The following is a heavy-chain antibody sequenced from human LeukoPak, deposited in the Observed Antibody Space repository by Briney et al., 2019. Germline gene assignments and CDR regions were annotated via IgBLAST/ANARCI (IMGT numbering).Heavy chain of an antibody. V-gene: IGHV1-46*01. CDR2: IYPRDGST. J-gene: IGHJ4*02. Sequence: ASVKVSCKASGYTFTSNYIHWERQAPGQGLEWMGMIYPRDGSTSYAQKFQGRVTVTRDTSTSTVHMELSGLRSEDTAVYYCARDQEGFDYWGQGTLVTVSS. CDR3: ARDQEGFDY. CDR1: GYTFTSNY.